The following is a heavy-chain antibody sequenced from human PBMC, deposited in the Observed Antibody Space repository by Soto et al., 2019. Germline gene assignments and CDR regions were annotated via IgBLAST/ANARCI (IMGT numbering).Heavy chain of an antibody. CDR3: AKDSTYSSGWYEGFDY. V-gene: IGHV3-30*18. Sequence: PGGSLRLSCAASGFTFSIYGMHWFRQAPGKGLEWVAVISYDGSNKYYADSVKGRFTISRDNSKNTLYLQMNSLRAEDTAVYYCAKDSTYSSGWYEGFDYWGQGTLVTVSS. J-gene: IGHJ4*02. CDR1: GFTFSIYG. D-gene: IGHD6-19*01. CDR2: ISYDGSNK.